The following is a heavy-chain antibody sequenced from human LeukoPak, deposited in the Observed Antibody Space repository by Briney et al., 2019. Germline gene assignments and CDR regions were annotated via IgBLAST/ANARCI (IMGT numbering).Heavy chain of an antibody. D-gene: IGHD3-3*01. CDR2: ISGSGGST. J-gene: IGHJ4*02. Sequence: PGGSLRLSCAASGFTFSSYAMSWVRQAPGKGLEWVSAISGSGGSTYYADSVKGRFTISRDNSKNTLYLQMNSLRAEATAVYYCAKGIVYDFWSGYSTIDYWGQGTLVTVSS. CDR1: GFTFSSYA. V-gene: IGHV3-23*01. CDR3: AKGIVYDFWSGYSTIDY.